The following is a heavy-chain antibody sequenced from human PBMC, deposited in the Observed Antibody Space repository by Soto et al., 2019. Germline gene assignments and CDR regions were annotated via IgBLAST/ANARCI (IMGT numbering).Heavy chain of an antibody. J-gene: IGHJ5*02. D-gene: IGHD3-16*02. V-gene: IGHV1-46*03. CDR2: INPSGGST. CDR1: GYTFTSYY. Sequence: ASVKVSCKASGYTFTSYYMHWVRQAPGQGLEWMGIINPSGGSTSYAQKFQGRVTMTRDTSTSTVYMELSSLRSEDTAVYYCARDRQIHLGELSLGAFNWFDPWGQGTLVTVSS. CDR3: ARDRQIHLGELSLGAFNWFDP.